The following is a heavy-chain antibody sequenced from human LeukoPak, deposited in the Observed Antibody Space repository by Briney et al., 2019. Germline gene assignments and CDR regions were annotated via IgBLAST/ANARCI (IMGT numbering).Heavy chain of an antibody. CDR3: ARVDCSSTSCRHNWFDP. D-gene: IGHD2-2*01. Sequence: SETLSLTCTVSGYSISSGYYWGWIRQPPRKGLEWIGIIYHSGSTYYNPSLKSRVTISVDTSKNQFSLKLSSVTAADTAVYYCARVDCSSTSCRHNWFDPWGQGTLVTVSS. V-gene: IGHV4-38-2*02. J-gene: IGHJ5*02. CDR1: GYSISSGYY. CDR2: IYHSGST.